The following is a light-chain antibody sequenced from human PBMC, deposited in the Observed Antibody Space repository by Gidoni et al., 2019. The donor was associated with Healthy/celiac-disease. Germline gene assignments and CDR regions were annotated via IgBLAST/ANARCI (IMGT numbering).Light chain of an antibody. V-gene: IGLV2-23*01. CDR2: EGS. CDR1: SSDVGSLNL. CDR3: CSYAGSVV. J-gene: IGLJ2*01. Sequence: QSALTQPASVSGSPGQSITISCTGTSSDVGSLNLFSWYQQHPGKAPKLMIYEGSKRPSGVSNRFSGSKSGNTASLTISGLQAEDEADYYCCSYAGSVVFGGGTKLTVL.